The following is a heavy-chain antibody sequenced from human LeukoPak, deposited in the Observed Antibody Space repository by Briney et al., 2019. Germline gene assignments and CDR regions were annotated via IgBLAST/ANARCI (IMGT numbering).Heavy chain of an antibody. CDR2: IKSKTEGGTR. V-gene: IGHV3-15*01. CDR3: TTGPFDYYGSASYLANGMDV. J-gene: IGHJ6*02. CDR1: GFTFSNAW. D-gene: IGHD3-10*01. Sequence: GGSLRLSCAASGFTFSNAWMRWVRQAPGKGLEWVGRIKSKTEGGTRDYTAPVKGRFSISRDDSKNTLYLQMNSLKTEDTAVYYCTTGPFDYYGSASYLANGMDVWGQGTTVTVSS.